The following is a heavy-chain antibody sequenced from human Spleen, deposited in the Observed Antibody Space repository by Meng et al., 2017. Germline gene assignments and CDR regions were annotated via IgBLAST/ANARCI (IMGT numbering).Heavy chain of an antibody. CDR3: AKDIITMIVVVIGRFDY. CDR1: GFTFDDYG. CDR2: ISSSSSYI. Sequence: GGSLRLSCAASGFTFDDYGMSWVRQAPGKGLEWVSSISSSSSYIYYADSVKGRFTISRDNSKNTLYLQMNSLRAEDTAVYYCAKDIITMIVVVIGRFDYWGQGTLVTVSS. V-gene: IGHV3-23*01. D-gene: IGHD3-22*01. J-gene: IGHJ4*02.